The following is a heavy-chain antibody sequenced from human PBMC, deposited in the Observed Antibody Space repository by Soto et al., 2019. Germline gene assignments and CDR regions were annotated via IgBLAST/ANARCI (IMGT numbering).Heavy chain of an antibody. CDR3: ARARYYDSSLAYFDY. CDR2: IDWDDDK. CDR1: GFSLTTSVIC. J-gene: IGHJ4*02. D-gene: IGHD3-22*01. Sequence: SGPTLVNPTQTLTLTFTFSGFSLTTSVICVSWIRQPPGKALEWLARIDWDDDKYYSTSLKTRLTIPKDTSKNQVVLTMTNMDPVDTATYYCARARYYDSSLAYFDYWGQGTLVTVSS. V-gene: IGHV2-70*11.